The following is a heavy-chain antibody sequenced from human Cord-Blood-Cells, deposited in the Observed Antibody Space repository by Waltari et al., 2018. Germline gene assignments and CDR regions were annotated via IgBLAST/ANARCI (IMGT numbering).Heavy chain of an antibody. Sequence: QVQLVQSGAAVKKPGASVKVSCKASGYTFTSYYLPWVRQAPGQGLEWMGIINPSGGSTSYAQKFQGRVTMTRDTSTSTVYMELSSLRSEDTAVYYCARGFSDYWYFDLWGRGTLVTVSS. CDR1: GYTFTSYY. D-gene: IGHD3-10*01. J-gene: IGHJ2*01. V-gene: IGHV1-46*01. CDR2: INPSGGST. CDR3: ARGFSDYWYFDL.